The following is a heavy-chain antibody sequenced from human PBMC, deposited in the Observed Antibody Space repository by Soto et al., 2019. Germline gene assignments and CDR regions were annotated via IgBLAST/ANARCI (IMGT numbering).Heavy chain of an antibody. J-gene: IGHJ4*02. CDR1: GGSTSSSDW. V-gene: IGHV4-4*02. D-gene: IGHD1-26*01. CDR3: AGRPEIHPR. CDR2: IHRDGVT. Sequence: QVHLQESGPGLVKPSETLSLTYAISGGSTSSSDWWTWVRQPPGEGLEWIGEIHRDGVTNYNSSLKSRLTISLDHSRNQFSLSLTSVTAADAAVYFCAGRPEIHPRWGQGILVPVSS.